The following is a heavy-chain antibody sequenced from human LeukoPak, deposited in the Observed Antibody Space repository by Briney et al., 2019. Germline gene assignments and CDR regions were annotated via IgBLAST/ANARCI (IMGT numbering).Heavy chain of an antibody. J-gene: IGHJ4*02. Sequence: ASVKVSCNASGYTFTGYYMHWVRQAPGQGLEWMGWINPNSGGTNYAQKFQGRVTMTRDTSISTAYMELSRLRSDDTAVYYCARFPYGSGSYPQYWGQGTLVTVSS. CDR2: INPNSGGT. V-gene: IGHV1-2*02. CDR1: GYTFTGYY. D-gene: IGHD3-10*01. CDR3: ARFPYGSGSYPQY.